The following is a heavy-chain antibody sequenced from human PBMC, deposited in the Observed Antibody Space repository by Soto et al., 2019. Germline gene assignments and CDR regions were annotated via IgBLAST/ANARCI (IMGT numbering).Heavy chain of an antibody. Sequence: SETLSLTCAVYGGSFSGYYWSWIRQPPGKGLEWIGEINHSGSTNYNPSLKSRVTISVDTSKNQFSLKLSSVTAADTAVYYCARSSSRVMVVAATRSVFDYWGQGTLVTVSS. V-gene: IGHV4-34*01. CDR1: GGSFSGYY. D-gene: IGHD2-15*01. J-gene: IGHJ4*02. CDR2: INHSGST. CDR3: ARSSSRVMVVAATRSVFDY.